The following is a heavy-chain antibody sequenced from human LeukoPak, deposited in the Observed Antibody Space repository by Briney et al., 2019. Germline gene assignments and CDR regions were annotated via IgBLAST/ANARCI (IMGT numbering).Heavy chain of an antibody. CDR1: GGSISSYY. CDR3: ARVPHYYGSGSYSYQDAFDI. Sequence: SETLSLTCTVPGGSISSYYWSWIRQPAGKGLEWIGRIYTSGSTNYNPSLKSRVTMSVDTSKNQFSLKLSSVTAADTAVYYCARVPHYYGSGSYSYQDAFDIWGQGTMVTVSS. D-gene: IGHD3-10*01. J-gene: IGHJ3*02. CDR2: IYTSGST. V-gene: IGHV4-4*07.